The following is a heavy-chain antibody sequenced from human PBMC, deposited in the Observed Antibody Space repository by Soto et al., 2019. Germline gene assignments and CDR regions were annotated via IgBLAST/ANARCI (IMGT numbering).Heavy chain of an antibody. CDR1: GFTFSSYG. J-gene: IGHJ2*01. CDR3: AKNGWGIAARPIGWYFDL. V-gene: IGHV3-30*18. CDR2: ISYDGSNK. Sequence: GGSLRLSCAASGFTFSSYGMHWVRQAPGKGLEWVAVISYDGSNKYYADSVKGRFTISRDNSKNTLYLQTNSLRAEDTAVYYCAKNGWGIAARPIGWYFDLWGRGTLVTVSS. D-gene: IGHD6-6*01.